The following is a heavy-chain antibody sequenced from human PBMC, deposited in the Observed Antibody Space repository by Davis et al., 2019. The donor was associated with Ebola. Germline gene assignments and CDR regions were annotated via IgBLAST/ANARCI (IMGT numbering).Heavy chain of an antibody. CDR2: VDWDDNK. V-gene: IGHV2-70*01. Sequence: TWIRQPPGKALEWLALVDWDDNKYYSTSLKTRLTISKDSSKNQVVLTMTNMDPVDTATYYCARIFIGRSNGFPVSSQEYYFDYWGQGTLVTVSS. J-gene: IGHJ4*02. CDR3: ARIFIGRSNGFPVSSQEYYFDY. D-gene: IGHD2-8*01.